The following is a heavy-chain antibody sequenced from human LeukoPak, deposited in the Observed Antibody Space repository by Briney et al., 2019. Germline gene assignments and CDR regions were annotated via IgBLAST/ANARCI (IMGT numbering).Heavy chain of an antibody. CDR3: AIMHPYYEGNGYWVQ. Sequence: PGGSLRLSCAASGFTFSSYAMSWARQAPGKGLEWVSGINTSGGSTAYADSVKGRFTISRDNPRNTLYMQMNSLRAEDTALYYCAIMHPYYEGNGYWVQWGQGTLVTVSS. J-gene: IGHJ4*02. CDR2: INTSGGST. D-gene: IGHD3-22*01. CDR1: GFTFSSYA. V-gene: IGHV3-23*01.